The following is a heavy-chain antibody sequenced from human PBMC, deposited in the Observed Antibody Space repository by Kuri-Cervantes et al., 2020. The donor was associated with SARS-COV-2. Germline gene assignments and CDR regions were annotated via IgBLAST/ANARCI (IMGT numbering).Heavy chain of an antibody. D-gene: IGHD3-3*01. V-gene: IGHV3-7*01. CDR2: IKQDGSEK. CDR1: GFTFTTYA. CDR3: AREVGSYYDFWSGYYQYYYYYMDV. J-gene: IGHJ6*03. Sequence: GESLKISCAASGFTFTTYAMNWVRQAPGKGLEWVANIKQDGSEKYYVDSVKGRFTISRDNAKNSLYLQMNSLRAEDTAVYYCAREVGSYYDFWSGYYQYYYYYMDVWGKGTTVTVSS.